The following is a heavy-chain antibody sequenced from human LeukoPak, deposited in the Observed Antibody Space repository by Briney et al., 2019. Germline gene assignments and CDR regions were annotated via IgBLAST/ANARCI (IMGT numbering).Heavy chain of an antibody. Sequence: GGSLRLSCAASGFTFDDYAMHWVRQAPGKGLEWVSGISWNSGSIGHADSVKGRFTISRDNAKNSLYLQMNSLRAEDTALYYCAKDGESAQGGYYFDYWGQGTLVTVSS. J-gene: IGHJ4*02. CDR1: GFTFDDYA. V-gene: IGHV3-9*01. D-gene: IGHD3-10*01. CDR2: ISWNSGSI. CDR3: AKDGESAQGGYYFDY.